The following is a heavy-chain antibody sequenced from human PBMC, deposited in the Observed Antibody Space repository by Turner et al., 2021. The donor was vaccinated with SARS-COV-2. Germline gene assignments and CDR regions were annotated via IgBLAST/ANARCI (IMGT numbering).Heavy chain of an antibody. CDR3: VKDLWYSSGGMDV. CDR1: GFTFDDYA. CDR2: ISCNSGSI. Sequence: EVQLVESGGGLVQPGRCLRLSCAASGFTFDDYAMHWVRQAPGKGLEWVSGISCNSGSIGYADSVKGRFTISRDNAKNSLYLQMNSLRVEDTALYYCVKDLWYSSGGMDVWGQGTTVTVSS. J-gene: IGHJ6*02. V-gene: IGHV3-9*01. D-gene: IGHD6-19*01.